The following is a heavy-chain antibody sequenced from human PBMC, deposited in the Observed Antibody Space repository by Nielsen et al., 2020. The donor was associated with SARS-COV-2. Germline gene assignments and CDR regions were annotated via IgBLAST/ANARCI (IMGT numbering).Heavy chain of an antibody. CDR2: ISGSGGST. CDR1: GFTFSSYA. CDR3: PKYSSGWYFNY. V-gene: IGHV3-23*01. J-gene: IGHJ4*02. Sequence: GGSLRLSCAASGFTFSSYAMSWVRQAPGKGLEWVSAISGSGGSTYYADSVKGRFTISRDNSKNTVYLQMNNLRAEDTAVYYCPKYSSGWYFNYWGQGTLVTVSS. D-gene: IGHD6-19*01.